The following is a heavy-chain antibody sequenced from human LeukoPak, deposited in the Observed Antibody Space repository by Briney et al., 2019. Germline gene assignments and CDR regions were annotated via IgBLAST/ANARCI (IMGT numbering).Heavy chain of an antibody. J-gene: IGHJ4*02. CDR3: ARDGEQITTFE. CDR2: INTNTGNP. CDR1: GYTFTNYA. Sequence: ASVKVSCKASGYTFTNYAMNWVRQAPGQGLEWMGWINTNTGNPTYAQGFAGRFVFSLDTSVSTAYLQISSLKAEDTAVYYCARDGEQITTFEWGQGTLVTVSS. V-gene: IGHV7-4-1*02. D-gene: IGHD1/OR15-1a*01.